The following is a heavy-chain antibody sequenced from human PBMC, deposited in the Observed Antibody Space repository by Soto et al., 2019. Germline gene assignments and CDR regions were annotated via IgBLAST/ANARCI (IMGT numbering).Heavy chain of an antibody. CDR2: IYYSGST. V-gene: IGHV4-39*01. J-gene: IGHJ4*02. CDR3: ARTLPNRQLFDS. Sequence: SETLSLTCTVSGGSISSSSYYWGWIRQPPGKGLEWIGSIYYSGSTYYNPSLESRVTISVDTSKNQFSLKLSSVTAADTAVYYCARTLPNRQLFDSWSQGTLVTVSS. D-gene: IGHD1-1*01. CDR1: GGSISSSSYY.